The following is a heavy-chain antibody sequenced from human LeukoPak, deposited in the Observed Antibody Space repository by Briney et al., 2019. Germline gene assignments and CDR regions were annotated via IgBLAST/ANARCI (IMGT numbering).Heavy chain of an antibody. J-gene: IGHJ4*02. Sequence: PGGSLRLSCAATGFXLSSQAISWVRQAPGKGLEWVAVIWYDGSNKYYVDSVKGRFTISRDISKNTLYLQMNSLSAEDTAVYYCARHGYNYGFDYWGQGTLVTVSS. CDR3: ARHGYNYGFDY. CDR1: GFXLSSQA. D-gene: IGHD5-24*01. V-gene: IGHV3-33*08. CDR2: IWYDGSNK.